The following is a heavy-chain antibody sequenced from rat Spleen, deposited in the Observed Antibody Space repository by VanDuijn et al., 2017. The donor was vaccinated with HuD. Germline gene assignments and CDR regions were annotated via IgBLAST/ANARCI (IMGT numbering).Heavy chain of an antibody. CDR2: ISYDGSST. V-gene: IGHV5-29*01. Sequence: EVQLVESGGGLVQPGRSLKLSCAASGFTFSNYGMAWVRQAPTKGLEWVATISYDGSSTYYRDSVKGRFTISRDNAKSTLYLQMDSLRSEDTATYYCARHGRGYFDYWGQGVMVTVSS. CDR1: GFTFSNYG. J-gene: IGHJ2*01. CDR3: ARHGRGYFDY.